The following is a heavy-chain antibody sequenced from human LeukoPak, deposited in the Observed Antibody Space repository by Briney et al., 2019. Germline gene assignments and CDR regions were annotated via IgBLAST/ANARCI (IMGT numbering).Heavy chain of an antibody. V-gene: IGHV4-30-2*01. Sequence: SETLSLTCAVSGGSISSGGYSWRWIRQPPGKGLEWIGYIYHSGSTYYNPSLKSRVTISVDRSKNQFSLKLSSVTAADTAVYYCARGYYDSSGYPSGMDVWGQGTTVTVSS. CDR2: IYHSGST. CDR1: GGSISSGGYS. J-gene: IGHJ6*02. CDR3: ARGYYDSSGYPSGMDV. D-gene: IGHD3-22*01.